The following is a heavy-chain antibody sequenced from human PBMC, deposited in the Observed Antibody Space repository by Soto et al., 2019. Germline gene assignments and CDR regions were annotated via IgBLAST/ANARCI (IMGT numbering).Heavy chain of an antibody. CDR1: AFTFSSYG. Sequence: QVQLVESGGGVVQPGRSLRLSCAASAFTFSSYGMNWVRQAPGKGLEWVAVISYDSSNKYYADSVKGRFTISRDNSKNTLFLQMNMLRAEDTAVYYCARASHCSCGSCYYSGGYYYYGMDVWGQGTTVTVSS. V-gene: IGHV3-33*05. D-gene: IGHD2-15*01. CDR3: ARASHCSCGSCYYSGGYYYYGMDV. CDR2: ISYDSSNK. J-gene: IGHJ6*02.